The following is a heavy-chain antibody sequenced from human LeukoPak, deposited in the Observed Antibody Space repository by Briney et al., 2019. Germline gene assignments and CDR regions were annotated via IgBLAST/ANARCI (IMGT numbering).Heavy chain of an antibody. V-gene: IGHV3-48*03. CDR3: STDPRLLIY. CDR2: ISSSASTI. D-gene: IGHD2-8*01. Sequence: PGGSLRLSCAASGFTFSSYEMNWVRQAPGKGLEWVSYISSSASTIYYADSVKGRFTISRDNAKNSLYLQMNSLRPDDTALYYCSTDPRLLIYWGHGTLVTVSS. J-gene: IGHJ4*01. CDR1: GFTFSSYE.